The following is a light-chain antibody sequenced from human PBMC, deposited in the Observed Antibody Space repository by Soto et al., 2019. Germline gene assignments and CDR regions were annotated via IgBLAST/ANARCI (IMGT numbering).Light chain of an antibody. Sequence: QSVLTQPASVSGSPGQSITISCTGTSSDVGSYNLVSWYQQHPGKAPKLMIYEVSKRPSGVSNRFSGSKSGNTASLTISGLQAEDEADYYCCSYAGSSTPAVFGGGTQQTVL. CDR2: EVS. CDR1: SSDVGSYNL. CDR3: CSYAGSSTPAV. V-gene: IGLV2-23*02. J-gene: IGLJ7*01.